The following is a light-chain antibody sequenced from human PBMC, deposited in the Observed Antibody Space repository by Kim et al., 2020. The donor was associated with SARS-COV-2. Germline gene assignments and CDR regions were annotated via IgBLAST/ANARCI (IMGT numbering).Light chain of an antibody. CDR1: QSVSSY. CDR2: DAS. Sequence: LSPGERATLSCRASQSVSSYLAWYQQKPGQAHRLLIYDASNRATGIPARFSGSGSGTDFTLTISSLEPEDFAVYYCQQRSNWAITFGQGTRLEIK. J-gene: IGKJ5*01. V-gene: IGKV3-11*01. CDR3: QQRSNWAIT.